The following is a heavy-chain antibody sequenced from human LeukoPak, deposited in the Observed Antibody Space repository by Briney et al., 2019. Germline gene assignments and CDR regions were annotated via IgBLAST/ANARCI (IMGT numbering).Heavy chain of an antibody. D-gene: IGHD5-12*01. CDR3: ARDQRLYSGYDFWFGP. CDR2: IHYSGTT. Sequence: SETLSLTCTVSGDSITSRSYYSGWIRQAPGEGLEWIASIHYSGTTYYKPSIKIRVTISVDTSKDQFSLRLSSVTAADTAVYYCARDQRLYSGYDFWFGPWGRGTLVKVSS. V-gene: IGHV4-39*07. CDR1: GDSITSRSYY. J-gene: IGHJ5*02.